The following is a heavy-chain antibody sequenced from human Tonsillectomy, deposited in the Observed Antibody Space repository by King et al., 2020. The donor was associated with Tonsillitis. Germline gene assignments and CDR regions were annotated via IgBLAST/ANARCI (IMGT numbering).Heavy chain of an antibody. V-gene: IGHV4-39*01. J-gene: IGHJ4*02. D-gene: IGHD2-2*01. CDR3: ARLYIVVVPAASPEYYFDY. CDR1: GGSISSSSYY. CDR2: IYYSGST. Sequence: QLQESSPGLVKPSETLSLTCTVSGGSISSSSYYWGWIRQPPGKGLEWIGSIYYSGSTYYNPSLKSRVTISVDTSKNQFSLKLSSVTAADTAVYYCARLYIVVVPAASPEYYFDYWGQGTLVTVSS.